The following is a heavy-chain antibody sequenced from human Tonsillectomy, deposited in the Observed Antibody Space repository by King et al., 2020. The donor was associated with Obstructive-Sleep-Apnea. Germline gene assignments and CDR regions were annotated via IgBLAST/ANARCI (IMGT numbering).Heavy chain of an antibody. Sequence: VQLVKSGEEVKKPGESLKISCKGSGYRFSNYWIGWVRQMPGKGLEWMWSIYPGDADTSYSPSFQGQATISAAKSIRPAYRQWRSLKASDTAIYYCARRGGTGDSWYFDLWGRGTLVTVSS. D-gene: IGHD3/OR15-3a*01. J-gene: IGHJ2*01. V-gene: IGHV5-51*01. CDR3: ARRGGTGDSWYFDL. CDR2: IYPGDADT. CDR1: GYRFSNYW.